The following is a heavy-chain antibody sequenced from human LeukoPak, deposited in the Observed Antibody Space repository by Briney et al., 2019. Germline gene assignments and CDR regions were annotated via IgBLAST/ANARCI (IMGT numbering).Heavy chain of an antibody. V-gene: IGHV3-23*01. J-gene: IGHJ4*02. CDR2: ISPSGDIT. CDR1: GFTFSNHG. CDR3: AREVQLERLGFGKEGSAFDY. Sequence: GGPLRLSCAASGFTFSNHGINWVRQAPGKGLEWVSGISPSGDITYYTDSVQGRFTISRDNSKNMMYVQMNSLRAEDTAVYYCAREVQLERLGFGKEGSAFDYWGQGTLVTVSS. D-gene: IGHD1-1*01.